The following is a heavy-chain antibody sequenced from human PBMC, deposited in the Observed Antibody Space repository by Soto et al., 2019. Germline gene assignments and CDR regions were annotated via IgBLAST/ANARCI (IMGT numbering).Heavy chain of an antibody. CDR2: IIPIFGTA. D-gene: IGHD3-16*02. Sequence: ASVKVSCKASGGTFSSYAISWVRQAPGQGLEWMGGIIPIFGTANYAQKFQGRVTITADESTSTAYMELSSLRSEDTAVYYCASDVDYDYVWGIYRPRFDYWG. V-gene: IGHV1-69*13. J-gene: IGHJ5*01. CDR1: GGTFSSYA. CDR3: ASDVDYDYVWGIYRPRFDY.